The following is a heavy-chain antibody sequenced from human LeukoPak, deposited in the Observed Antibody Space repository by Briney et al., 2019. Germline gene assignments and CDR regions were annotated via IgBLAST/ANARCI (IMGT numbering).Heavy chain of an antibody. D-gene: IGHD6-13*01. J-gene: IGHJ4*02. CDR2: ISSSSSYI. CDR3: ARAGYSSSSAFDY. V-gene: IGHV3-21*01. Sequence: GGSLRLSCAAPGFTFSSYSMNWVRQAPGKGLEWVSSISSSSSYIYYADSVKGRFTISRDNAKNSLYLQMNSLRAEDTAVYYCARAGYSSSSAFDYWGQGTLVTVSS. CDR1: GFTFSSYS.